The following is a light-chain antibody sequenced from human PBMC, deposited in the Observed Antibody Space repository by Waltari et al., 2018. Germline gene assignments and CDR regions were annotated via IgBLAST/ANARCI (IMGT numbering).Light chain of an antibody. V-gene: IGKV1-5*03. Sequence: DIQMTQTPSSMSATIGDRVTFTCRASESISSWLAWYQQKPGKAPKLLISKASTLESGVPSRFSGSGSGTEFTLTISSLQPDDFATYYCQQYTSFSLTFGGGTTVEIK. CDR1: ESISSW. J-gene: IGKJ4*01. CDR2: KAS. CDR3: QQYTSFSLT.